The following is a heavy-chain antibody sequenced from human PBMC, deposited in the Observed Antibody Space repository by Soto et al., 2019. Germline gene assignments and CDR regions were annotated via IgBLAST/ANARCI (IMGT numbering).Heavy chain of an antibody. J-gene: IGHJ6*02. D-gene: IGHD3-10*01. CDR2: INYSGTT. Sequence: SETLSLTCTVPGGSISTTSFYWAWIRQPPGKGLEWIGSINYSGTTYYTSSLRSRVTISVDTSKNQFSLKLTSVTATDTAVYYCARQGFGALHGLVDVWGQGTTVTVSS. CDR1: GGSISTTSFY. V-gene: IGHV4-39*01. CDR3: ARQGFGALHGLVDV.